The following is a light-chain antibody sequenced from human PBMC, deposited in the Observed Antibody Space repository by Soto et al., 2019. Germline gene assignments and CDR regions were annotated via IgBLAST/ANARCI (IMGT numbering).Light chain of an antibody. CDR2: AAS. J-gene: IGKJ1*01. CDR3: QQYESYPRT. CDR1: QGISSY. V-gene: IGKV1-8*01. Sequence: AIRMTQSPSSFSASTGDGVTITCRASQGISSYLAWYQQKPGKAPKLLIYAASTLQSGVPSRFSGSGSGPDFTLTISCLQSEDCATYDCQQYESYPRTFGQGTKVEIK.